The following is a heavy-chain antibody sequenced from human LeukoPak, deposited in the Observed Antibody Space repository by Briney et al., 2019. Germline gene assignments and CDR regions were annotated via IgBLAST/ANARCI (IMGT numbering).Heavy chain of an antibody. J-gene: IGHJ6*02. V-gene: IGHV1-69*13. CDR3: ARDCSSTSCYLNYYYYGMDV. CDR1: GGTFSSYA. D-gene: IGHD2-2*01. Sequence: SVKVSCKASGGTFSSYAISWVRQAPGQGLEWMGGIIPIFGTANYAQKFQGRVTITADESTSTAYMELSSLRSEDTAVYYRARDCSSTSCYLNYYYYGMDVWGQGTTVTVSS. CDR2: IIPIFGTA.